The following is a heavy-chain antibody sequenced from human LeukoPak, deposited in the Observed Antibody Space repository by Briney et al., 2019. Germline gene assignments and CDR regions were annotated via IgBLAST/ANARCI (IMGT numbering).Heavy chain of an antibody. V-gene: IGHV3-11*04. CDR2: ISSSGGTI. CDR3: AGYSSGWFGAFDI. CDR1: GFTFSDYY. D-gene: IGHD6-19*01. Sequence: GGSLRLSCAASGFTFSDYYMSWLRQAPGKGLEWVSYISSSGGTIYYADSVKGRFTISRDNAKNSLYLQVNSLRAEDTAVYYCAGYSSGWFGAFDIWGQGTMVTVSS. J-gene: IGHJ3*02.